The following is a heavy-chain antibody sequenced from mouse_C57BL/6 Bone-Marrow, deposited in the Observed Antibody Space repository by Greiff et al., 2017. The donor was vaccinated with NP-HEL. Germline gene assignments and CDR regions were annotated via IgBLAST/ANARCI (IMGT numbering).Heavy chain of an antibody. CDR2: FYPGGGSI. J-gene: IGHJ3*01. CDR3: ARHEDYYDYDGWFAY. CDR1: GYTFTEYT. D-gene: IGHD2-4*01. Sequence: VKLMESGAELVKPGASVKLSCKASGYTFTEYTIHWVKQRSGQGLEWIGWFYPGGGSIKYNEKFKDKATLTADKSSSTVYMELSRLTSEDSAVYFCARHEDYYDYDGWFAYWGQGTLVTVSA. V-gene: IGHV1-62-2*01.